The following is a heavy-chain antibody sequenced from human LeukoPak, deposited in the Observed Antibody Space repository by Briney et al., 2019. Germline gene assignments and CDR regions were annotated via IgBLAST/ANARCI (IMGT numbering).Heavy chain of an antibody. D-gene: IGHD7-27*01. J-gene: IGHJ3*02. CDR2: IYTSGST. CDR3: ARDTALGRAFDI. CDR1: GGSISSYY. V-gene: IGHV4-4*07. Sequence: SETPSLTCTVSGGSISSYYWSWIRQPAGKGLEWIGRIYTSGSTNYNPSLKSRVTMSVDTSKNQFSLKLSSVTAADTAVYYCARDTALGRAFDIWGQGTMVTVSS.